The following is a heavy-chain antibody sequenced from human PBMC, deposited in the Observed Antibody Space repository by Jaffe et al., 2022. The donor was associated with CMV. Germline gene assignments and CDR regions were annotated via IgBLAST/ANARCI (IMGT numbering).Heavy chain of an antibody. CDR2: INAGNGNT. CDR1: GYTFTSYA. Sequence: QVQLVQSGAEVKKPGASVKVSCKASGYTFTSYAMHWVRQAPGQRLEWMGWINAGNGNTKYSQKFQGRVTITRDTSASTAYMELSSLRSEDTAVYYCARDGYSYGFGAHAFDIWGQGTMVTVSS. V-gene: IGHV1-3*01. CDR3: ARDGYSYGFGAHAFDI. D-gene: IGHD5-18*01. J-gene: IGHJ3*02.